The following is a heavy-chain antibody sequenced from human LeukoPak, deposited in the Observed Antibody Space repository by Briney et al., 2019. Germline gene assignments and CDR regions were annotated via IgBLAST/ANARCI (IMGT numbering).Heavy chain of an antibody. CDR3: ARVAGPALRYFDWLFPRSGFDY. CDR2: INHSGST. D-gene: IGHD3-9*01. J-gene: IGHJ4*02. Sequence: PSETLSLTCAVYGGSFSGYYRSWIRQPPGKGLEWIGEINHSGSTNYNPSLKSRVTISVDTSKNQFSLKLSSVTAADTAVYYCARVAGPALRYFDWLFPRSGFDYWGQGTPVTVSS. V-gene: IGHV4-34*01. CDR1: GGSFSGYY.